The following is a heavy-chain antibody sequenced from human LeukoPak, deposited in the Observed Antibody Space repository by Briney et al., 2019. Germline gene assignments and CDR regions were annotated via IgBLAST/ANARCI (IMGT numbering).Heavy chain of an antibody. CDR1: GYTFTGYH. CDR2: INPNSGGT. V-gene: IGHV1-2*06. Sequence: ASVKVSCKASGYTFTGYHMHWVRQAPGQGLEWMGRINPNSGGTTYAQKFQSRVTMTRDTSISTAYMELSRLRSDDTAVFYCARQRSGWSYDAFDIWGQGTMVTVSS. CDR3: ARQRSGWSYDAFDI. J-gene: IGHJ3*02. D-gene: IGHD6-19*01.